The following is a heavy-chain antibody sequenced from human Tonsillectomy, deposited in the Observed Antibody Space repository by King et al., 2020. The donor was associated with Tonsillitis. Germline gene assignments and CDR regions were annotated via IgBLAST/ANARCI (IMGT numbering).Heavy chain of an antibody. CDR1: GFGFSTFA. Sequence: VQLVESGGGVVQPGRSVRLSCVASGFGFSTFAMHWVRQAPGKGLEWVTVISFDGDNEDYADSVKGRFSISRDNSKNTLYLQMNSLRPEDTAVYCCARDRPCSDTICYSHGADVWGQGTTVTVSS. V-gene: IGHV3-30-3*01. D-gene: IGHD2-2*02. CDR3: ARDRPCSDTICYSHGADV. J-gene: IGHJ6*02. CDR2: ISFDGDNE.